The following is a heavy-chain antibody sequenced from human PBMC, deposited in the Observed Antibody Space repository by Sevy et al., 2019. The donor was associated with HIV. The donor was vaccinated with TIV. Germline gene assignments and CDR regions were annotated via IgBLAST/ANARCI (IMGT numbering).Heavy chain of an antibody. CDR3: XXXXXXXAXTVSHFDY. CDR2: ITNSGSSV. V-gene: IGHV3-48*03. Sequence: GGSLRLSCVASGFIFSSYEMNWVRQAPGKGLEWVSYITNSGSSVYYSDSVRGRFTISRDNAKNSLFLQMNSLRAEDXXXXXXXXXXXXXAXTVSHFDYWGRGTLVTVSS. J-gene: IGHJ4*02. CDR1: GFIFSSYE. D-gene: IGHD4-17*01.